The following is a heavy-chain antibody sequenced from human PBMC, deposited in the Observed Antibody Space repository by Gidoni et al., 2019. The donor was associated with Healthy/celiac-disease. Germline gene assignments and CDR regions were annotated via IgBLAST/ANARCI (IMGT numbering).Heavy chain of an antibody. Sequence: QVQLVQSGAEVKKPGSSVKVSCKASGGTFSSYAISWVRQAPGQGLEWMGGIIPIFGTANYAQKFQGRVTITADESTSTAYMELSSLRSEDTAVYYCARRSDIVVVPAAIGGIGSNILESYYYGMDVWGQGTTVTVSS. D-gene: IGHD2-2*02. J-gene: IGHJ6*02. V-gene: IGHV1-69*01. CDR3: ARRSDIVVVPAAIGGIGSNILESYYYGMDV. CDR2: IIPIFGTA. CDR1: GGTFSSYA.